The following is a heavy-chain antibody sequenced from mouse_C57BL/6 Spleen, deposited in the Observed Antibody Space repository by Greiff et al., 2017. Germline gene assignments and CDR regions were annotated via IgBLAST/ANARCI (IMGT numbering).Heavy chain of an antibody. Sequence: QVQLKESGAELVRPGASVKLSCKASGYTFTDYYINWVKQRPGQGLEWIARIYPGSGNTYYNEKFKGKATLTAEKSSSTAYMQLSSLTSEDSAVYFCARREGPGSSYWFAYWGQGTLVTVSA. CDR2: IYPGSGNT. CDR1: GYTFTDYY. V-gene: IGHV1-76*01. D-gene: IGHD1-1*01. J-gene: IGHJ3*01. CDR3: ARREGPGSSYWFAY.